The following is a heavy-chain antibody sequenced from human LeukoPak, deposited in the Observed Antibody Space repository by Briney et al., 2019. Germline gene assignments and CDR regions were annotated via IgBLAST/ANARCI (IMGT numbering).Heavy chain of an antibody. Sequence: ASVKVSCKASGYTFTSYDINWVRQATGQGLEWMGWMNPNSGNTGYAQKFQGRVSITSSTSTSTAFMELGDLRSEETAVYYCGRGGASAAARRFDPWGQGTLVTVSS. J-gene: IGHJ5*02. V-gene: IGHV1-8*01. D-gene: IGHD2-2*01. CDR2: MNPNSGNT. CDR1: GYTFTSYD. CDR3: GRGGASAAARRFDP.